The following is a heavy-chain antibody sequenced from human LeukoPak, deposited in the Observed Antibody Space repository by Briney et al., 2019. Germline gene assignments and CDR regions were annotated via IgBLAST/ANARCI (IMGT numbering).Heavy chain of an antibody. J-gene: IGHJ5*02. CDR2: IIPIFGTA. CDR3: ARVQLLFYWFDP. CDR1: GGTFSSYA. Sequence: SVKVSCKASGGTFSSYAISWVRQAPGQGLERMGGIIPIFGTANYAQKFQGRVTITADESTSTAYMELSSLRSEDTAVYYCARVQLLFYWFDPWGQGTLVTVSS. V-gene: IGHV1-69*13. D-gene: IGHD2-2*01.